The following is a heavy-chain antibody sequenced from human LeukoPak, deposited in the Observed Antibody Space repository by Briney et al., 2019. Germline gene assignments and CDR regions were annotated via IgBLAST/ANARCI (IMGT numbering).Heavy chain of an antibody. J-gene: IGHJ4*02. Sequence: GASVKVSCKASGYTFTSYDINWVRQATGQGLEWMGWMNPNSGNTGYAQKFQGRVTMTRNTSISTAYMELSSLRAADTAVYYCARKGETSNTDYWGQGTLVTVSS. CDR1: GYTFTSYD. CDR3: ARKGETSNTDY. V-gene: IGHV1-8*01. CDR2: MNPNSGNT. D-gene: IGHD3-16*01.